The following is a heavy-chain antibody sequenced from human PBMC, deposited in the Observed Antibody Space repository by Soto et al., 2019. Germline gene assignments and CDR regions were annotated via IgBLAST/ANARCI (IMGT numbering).Heavy chain of an antibody. Sequence: SLRLSCAASGFTFDDYAMHWVRQAPGKGLEWFSGISWNSGSIGYADSVKGRFTISRDNAKNSLYLQMNSLRAEDTALYYCAKDYYYDSSGSQAAFDYWGQGTLVTVSS. D-gene: IGHD3-22*01. CDR3: AKDYYYDSSGSQAAFDY. V-gene: IGHV3-9*01. J-gene: IGHJ4*02. CDR2: ISWNSGSI. CDR1: GFTFDDYA.